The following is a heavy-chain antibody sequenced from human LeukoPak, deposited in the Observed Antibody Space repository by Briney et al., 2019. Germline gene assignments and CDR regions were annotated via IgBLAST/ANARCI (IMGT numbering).Heavy chain of an antibody. CDR3: AKGTSASGTYYSAWNF. CDR1: GFTFSSYA. V-gene: IGHV3-23*01. CDR2: ITGSGEST. Sequence: GGSLRLSCAASGFTFSSYAMSWVRQAQGKGLEWVSPITGSGESTYYAVSVKGRFTISRDSSKNTVSLQMNSLRAEDTAIYYCAKGTSASGTYYSAWNFGGQGTLVTVSS. J-gene: IGHJ4*02. D-gene: IGHD3-10*01.